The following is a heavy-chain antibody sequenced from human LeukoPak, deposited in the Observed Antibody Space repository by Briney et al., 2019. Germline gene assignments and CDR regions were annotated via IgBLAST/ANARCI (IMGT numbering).Heavy chain of an antibody. V-gene: IGHV3-69-1*01. J-gene: IGHJ4*02. CDR2: IGNDNQP. CDR1: GFTLSPYA. D-gene: IGHD6-6*01. Sequence: PGGSLTLFCKASGFTLSPYAMTWVRQAPGKGLEGFSYIGNDNQPHYSESVKGRFAISGDNAKDTLYLQKDSLRPEDTAVYYCARTAYSTSSLGFWGQGTVVIVSS. CDR3: ARTAYSTSSLGF.